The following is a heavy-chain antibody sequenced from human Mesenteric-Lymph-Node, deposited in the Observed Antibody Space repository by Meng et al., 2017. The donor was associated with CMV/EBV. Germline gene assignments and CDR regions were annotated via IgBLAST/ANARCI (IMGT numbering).Heavy chain of an antibody. Sequence: FSGYYWSRSQQPPRKRLEWIGEINHSGSTTYNPSLKSRITISVDTSKNQFSLKLSSVTAADTAVYYCARERPRYFRIGRIAARHPLDYWGQGTLVTVSS. CDR3: ARERPRYFRIGRIAARHPLDY. CDR1: FSGYY. J-gene: IGHJ4*02. V-gene: IGHV4-34*01. D-gene: IGHD6-6*01. CDR2: INHSGST.